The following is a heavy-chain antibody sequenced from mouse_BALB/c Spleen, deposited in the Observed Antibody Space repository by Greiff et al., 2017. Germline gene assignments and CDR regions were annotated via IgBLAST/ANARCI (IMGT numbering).Heavy chain of an antibody. Sequence: EVQLVESGGGLVTPGGSLKLSCAASGFTFSSYAMSWVRQTPEKRLEWVASISSGGSTYYPDSVKGRFTISRDNARNILYLQMSSLRSEDTAMYYCARGGRLLPFDYWGQGTTLTVSS. CDR3: ARGGRLLPFDY. V-gene: IGHV5-6-5*01. CDR1: GFTFSSYA. J-gene: IGHJ2*01. CDR2: ISSGGST. D-gene: IGHD2-3*01.